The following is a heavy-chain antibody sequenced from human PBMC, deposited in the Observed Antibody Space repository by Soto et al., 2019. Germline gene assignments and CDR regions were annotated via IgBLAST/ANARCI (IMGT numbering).Heavy chain of an antibody. CDR3: ARGYCSGGSCYRRPIDY. D-gene: IGHD2-15*01. CDR1: GYTFTTYL. J-gene: IGHJ4*02. V-gene: IGHV1-18*01. Sequence: VQLVQSGAEVKKPGASVKVSCKASGYTFTTYLISWVRQAPGQGLEWLGWISAYNGNTKYAQKFQGRVTITADESTSTAYMELSSLRSEDTAVYYCARGYCSGGSCYRRPIDYWGQGTLVTVSS. CDR2: ISAYNGNT.